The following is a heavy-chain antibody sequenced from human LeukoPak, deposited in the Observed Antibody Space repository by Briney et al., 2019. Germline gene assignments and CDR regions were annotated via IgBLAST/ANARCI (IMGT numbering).Heavy chain of an antibody. D-gene: IGHD5-18*01. V-gene: IGHV1-2*02. CDR1: GYTFTFYY. CDR3: ARDTADHYNWLDP. CDR2: INPDSGGT. Sequence: ASVTLSCTASGYTFTFYYIHWVRHAHGQGIEWKGWINPDSGGTNYAQKFQGRVTMTRETSITTAYMELSRLTSDDTAVYYCARDTADHYNWLDPWGQGTLVTVSS. J-gene: IGHJ5*02.